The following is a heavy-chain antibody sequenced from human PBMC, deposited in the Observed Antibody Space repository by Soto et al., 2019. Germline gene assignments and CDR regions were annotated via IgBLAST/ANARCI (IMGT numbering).Heavy chain of an antibody. Sequence: ASVKVSCKSSGYTFTSYYMHWVRQAPGQGLEWMGIINPSGGSTSYAQKFQGRVTMTRDTSTSTVYMELSSLRSEDTAVYYCERVPSNSNYPYYYYVMDVWGQGTTVTVS. CDR2: INPSGGST. CDR1: GYTFTSYY. CDR3: ERVPSNSNYPYYYYVMDV. J-gene: IGHJ6*02. D-gene: IGHD4-4*01. V-gene: IGHV1-46*01.